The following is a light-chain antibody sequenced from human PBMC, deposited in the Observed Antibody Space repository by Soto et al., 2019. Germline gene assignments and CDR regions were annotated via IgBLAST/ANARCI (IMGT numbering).Light chain of an antibody. CDR1: SSDVGSYNL. CDR3: CSYAGSSNGV. CDR2: EDS. V-gene: IGLV2-23*01. Sequence: QSALTQPASVSGSPGQSITISCTGTSSDVGSYNLVSWYQQHPGKAPKLMIYEDSKRPSGVSNRFSGSKSGNTASLTISGLQAEDEADYYCCSYAGSSNGVFGGGTKLTVL. J-gene: IGLJ3*02.